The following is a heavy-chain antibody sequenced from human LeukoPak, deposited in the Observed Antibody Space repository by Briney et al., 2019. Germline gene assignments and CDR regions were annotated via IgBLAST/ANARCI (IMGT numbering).Heavy chain of an antibody. J-gene: IGHJ6*02. D-gene: IGHD3-3*01. Sequence: GGSLRLSCAASGSTVSSNYMSWVRQAPGKGLEWVSVIHSGGSTYYADSVKGRFTISRDNSKNTLYLQMNSLRAEDTAVYYCARGKAGGVVRTYYYYGMDVWGQGTTVTVSS. CDR3: ARGKAGGVVRTYYYYGMDV. V-gene: IGHV3-66*01. CDR1: GSTVSSNY. CDR2: IHSGGST.